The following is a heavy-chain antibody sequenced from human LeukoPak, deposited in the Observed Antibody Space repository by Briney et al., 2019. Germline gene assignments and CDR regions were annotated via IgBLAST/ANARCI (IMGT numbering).Heavy chain of an antibody. D-gene: IGHD3-16*01. CDR3: AKDWIQFNRVYDCFDS. V-gene: IGHV3-23*01. CDR2: IGGHET. Sequence: PGGSLRLSCSTSGFTFSTNAMSWVRQAPRKGLEWVSTIGGHETFYADSVKGRFTISRDNSKNTVYLHMSSLRVEDTAVYYCAKDWIQFNRVYDCFDSWGQGTLVTVSS. J-gene: IGHJ4*02. CDR1: GFTFSTNA.